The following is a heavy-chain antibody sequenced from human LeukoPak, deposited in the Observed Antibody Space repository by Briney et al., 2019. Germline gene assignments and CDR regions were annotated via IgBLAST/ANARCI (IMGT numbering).Heavy chain of an antibody. CDR2: INPNSGGT. V-gene: IGHV1-2*02. Sequence: GASVKVSCKASGYSFTAYHMHWVRQAPGQGLEYMGWINPNSGGTNSSQKFQDRVTLTRDTSISTAYMELSSLTSDDTAVYYCARAYGSGSSYHPDYWGQGTLVTVSS. D-gene: IGHD3-10*01. CDR1: GYSFTAYH. J-gene: IGHJ4*02. CDR3: ARAYGSGSSYHPDY.